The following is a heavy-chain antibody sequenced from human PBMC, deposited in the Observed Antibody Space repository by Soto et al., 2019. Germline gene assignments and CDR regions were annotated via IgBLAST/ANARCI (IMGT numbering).Heavy chain of an antibody. V-gene: IGHV3-48*01. J-gene: IGHJ6*03. CDR1: GFTFSGYS. CDR3: ARAPVVPGTTHHSYYYMDV. D-gene: IGHD2-2*01. CDR2: ITSSTGTI. Sequence: EVQLVESGGGLEQAGGSLRLSCAASGFTFSGYSMNWVRQAPGKGLEWVSYITSSTGTIYYADSVKGRFTISRDKVKNLPYLQMNSLRAEDTAVYYCARAPVVPGTTHHSYYYMDVWGQGTTVTLSS.